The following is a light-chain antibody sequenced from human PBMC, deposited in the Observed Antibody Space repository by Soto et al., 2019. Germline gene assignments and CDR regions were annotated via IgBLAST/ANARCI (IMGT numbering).Light chain of an antibody. CDR1: NIGSKS. CDR2: YDS. J-gene: IGLJ2*01. CDR3: QVWDSSSVV. Sequence: SYELTQPPSVSVVPGQTARITCGGNNIGSKSVHWYQQKPGQAPVLVIYYDSDRPSGIPERFSGSNSGNTATLTISRVEAGDEADYYCQVWDSSSVVFGGGTKLTVL. V-gene: IGLV3-21*04.